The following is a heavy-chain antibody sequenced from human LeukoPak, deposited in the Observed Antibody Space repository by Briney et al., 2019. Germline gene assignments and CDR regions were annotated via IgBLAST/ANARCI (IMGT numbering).Heavy chain of an antibody. Sequence: GGSLRLSCAASGFTFSSYAMSWVRQAPGKGLEWVSAISGSGGSTYYADSVKGWFTISRDNSKNTLYLQMNSLRAEDTAVYYCAKGSDLPITTDRGYSYGRGGGPFDYWGQGTLVTVSS. CDR3: AKGSDLPITTDRGYSYGRGGGPFDY. CDR2: ISGSGGST. V-gene: IGHV3-23*01. CDR1: GFTFSSYA. J-gene: IGHJ4*02. D-gene: IGHD5-18*01.